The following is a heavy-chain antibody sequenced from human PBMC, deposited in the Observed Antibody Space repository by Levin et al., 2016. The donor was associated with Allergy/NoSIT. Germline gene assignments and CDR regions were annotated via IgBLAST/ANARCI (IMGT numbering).Heavy chain of an antibody. CDR3: ASGSYFESSGLDY. CDR1: GASISSYY. CDR2: IYTSGDT. V-gene: IGHV4-4*07. Sequence: GSLRLSCSVSGASISSYYWSWIRQSAGKGLEWIGRIYTSGDTNYNPSLKSRITVSVDTSKNQVSLRLTSVTAADTAVYYCASGSYFESSGLDYWGPGTLVTVSS. J-gene: IGHJ4*02. D-gene: IGHD3-10*01.